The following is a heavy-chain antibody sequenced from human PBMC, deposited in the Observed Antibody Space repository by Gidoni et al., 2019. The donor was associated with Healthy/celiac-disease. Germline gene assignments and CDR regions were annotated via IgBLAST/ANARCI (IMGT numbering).Heavy chain of an antibody. V-gene: IGHV3-74*01. CDR1: GFTFSSYW. D-gene: IGHD5-18*01. Sequence: EVQLVESGGGLVQPGGSLRLSCAASGFTFSSYWMPWVRQAPGKGLVWVSRINSDGRSTSYADSVKGRFTISRDNAKNTLYLQMNSLRAEDTAVYYCARAPAMVTRWIWHYYYGMDVWGQGTTVTVSS. CDR3: ARAPAMVTRWIWHYYYGMDV. J-gene: IGHJ6*02. CDR2: INSDGRST.